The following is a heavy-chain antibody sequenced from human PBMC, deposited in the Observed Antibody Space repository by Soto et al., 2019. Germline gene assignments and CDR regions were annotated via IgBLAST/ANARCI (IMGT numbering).Heavy chain of an antibody. V-gene: IGHV4-39*01. D-gene: IGHD6-19*01. CDR3: ARRYGWLYFDY. J-gene: IGHJ4*02. CDR1: GGCISSSSYC. CDR2: IYYSGST. Sequence: PSETLSLTCTVSGGCISSSSYCWVWIRQPPGKGLEWIGSIYYSGSTYYNPSLKSRVTISVDTSKNQFSLKLSSVTAADTAVYYCARRYGWLYFDYWGQGSLVTVSS.